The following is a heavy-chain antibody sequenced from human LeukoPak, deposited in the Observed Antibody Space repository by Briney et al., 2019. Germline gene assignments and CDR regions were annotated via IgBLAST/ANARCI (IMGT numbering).Heavy chain of an antibody. J-gene: IGHJ5*02. V-gene: IGHV4-39*07. D-gene: IGHD5-18*01. Sequence: SETLSLTCTVSGGSISGSPYYWGWIRQPPGKGLEWIGSIYYSGTTHYNPSLESRVTISVDTSKNQFSLKLASVTAADTAIYYCAKGAGGFSYYNWFDPWGQGTLVSVSS. CDR1: GGSISGSPYY. CDR2: IYYSGTT. CDR3: AKGAGGFSYYNWFDP.